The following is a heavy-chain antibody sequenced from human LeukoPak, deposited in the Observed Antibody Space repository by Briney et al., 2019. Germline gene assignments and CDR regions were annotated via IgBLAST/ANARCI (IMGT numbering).Heavy chain of an antibody. J-gene: IGHJ2*01. CDR1: GGSISSSSYY. Sequence: SETLSLTCTVSGGSISSSSYYWGWIRQPPGKGLEWIGSIYYSGSTNYNPSLKSRVTISVDTSKNQFSLKLSSVTAADTAVYYCARMGWFSVDLWGRGTLVTVSS. CDR2: IYYSGST. CDR3: ARMGWFSVDL. D-gene: IGHD3-10*01. V-gene: IGHV4-39*07.